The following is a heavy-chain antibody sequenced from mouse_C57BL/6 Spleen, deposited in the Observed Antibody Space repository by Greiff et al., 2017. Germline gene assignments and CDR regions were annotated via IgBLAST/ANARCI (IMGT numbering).Heavy chain of an antibody. CDR3: AQGRGGPFDY. V-gene: IGHV2-3*01. CDR1: GFSFTSYG. CDR2: IWGDGST. Sequence: VKLVESGPGLVAPSQCLSISCTVSGFSFTSYGVSWVRQTPGKGLEWLGVIWGDGSTNYHSALISRLSISKDNSKSQVFLQLNSLQTDDTATYYCAQGRGGPFDYWGQGTTRTVSS. J-gene: IGHJ2*01.